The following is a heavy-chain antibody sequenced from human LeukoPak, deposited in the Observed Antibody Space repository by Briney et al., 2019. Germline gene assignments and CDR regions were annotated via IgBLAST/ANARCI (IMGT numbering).Heavy chain of an antibody. D-gene: IGHD6-19*01. J-gene: IGHJ5*02. CDR1: GYTFTSYY. V-gene: IGHV1-46*01. Sequence: ASVKVSCKASGYTFTSYYMHWVRQAPGQGLEWMGIINPSGGSTSYAQKFQGRVTMTRDTSKSTVYMELSSLRSEDTAVYYCARDGRVAGTGENWFDPWGQGTLVTVSS. CDR2: INPSGGST. CDR3: ARDGRVAGTGENWFDP.